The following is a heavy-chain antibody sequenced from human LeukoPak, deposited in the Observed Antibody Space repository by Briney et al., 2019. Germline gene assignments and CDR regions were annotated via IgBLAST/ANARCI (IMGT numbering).Heavy chain of an antibody. Sequence: GGSLRLSCAASGFTFSSYAMTWVRQAPGKGLEWVSAISASGGSTYYADSVKGRFTISRDNSKNTLYLQMSSLRAEDTAIYYCAKRYCSGGSRQGDHYGMDVWGQGTTVTVSS. V-gene: IGHV3-23*01. D-gene: IGHD2-15*01. CDR1: GFTFSSYA. CDR3: AKRYCSGGSRQGDHYGMDV. J-gene: IGHJ6*02. CDR2: ISASGGST.